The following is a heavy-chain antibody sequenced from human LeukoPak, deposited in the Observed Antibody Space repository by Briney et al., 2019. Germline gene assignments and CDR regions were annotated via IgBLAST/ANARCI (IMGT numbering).Heavy chain of an antibody. Sequence: GGSLSLSCAASGFTFSSYKMNWVGQAPGKGLEWVSYIISSGSTIYYADSVKGRFTISRDNAKNSLYLQMNSLRAEDTAVYYCAREAAAGTGWFDPWGQGTLVTVSS. CDR3: AREAAAGTGWFDP. CDR1: GFTFSSYK. D-gene: IGHD6-13*01. J-gene: IGHJ5*02. CDR2: IISSGSTI. V-gene: IGHV3-48*03.